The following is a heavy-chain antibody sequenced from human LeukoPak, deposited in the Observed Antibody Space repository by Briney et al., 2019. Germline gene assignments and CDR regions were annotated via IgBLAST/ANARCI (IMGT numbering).Heavy chain of an antibody. J-gene: IGHJ4*02. V-gene: IGHV1-69*13. CDR1: GSTFSSYA. CDR3: ARGDSSGWSKYYFDY. D-gene: IGHD6-19*01. CDR2: IIPIFGTA. Sequence: ASVKVSCKASGSTFSSYAISWVRQAPGQGLEWMGGIIPIFGTANYAQKFQGRVTITADESTSTAYMELSSLRSEDTAVYYCARGDSSGWSKYYFDYWGQGTLVTVSS.